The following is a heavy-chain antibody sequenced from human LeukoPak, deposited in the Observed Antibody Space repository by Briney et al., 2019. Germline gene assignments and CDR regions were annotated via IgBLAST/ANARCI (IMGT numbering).Heavy chain of an antibody. CDR1: LNINRLDY. D-gene: IGHD6-13*01. CDR3: ARDSSSSWFDS. Sequence: PSETLSLTCSVSLNINRLDYWGWVRQPPGKRLEWLGYIYYSGNTNYNPSLKSRVTRSVDTSKNPFSLELSPLTAADTAVYYCARDSSSSWFDSWGQGTLVTVSS. V-gene: IGHV4-59*01. CDR2: IYYSGNT. J-gene: IGHJ5*01.